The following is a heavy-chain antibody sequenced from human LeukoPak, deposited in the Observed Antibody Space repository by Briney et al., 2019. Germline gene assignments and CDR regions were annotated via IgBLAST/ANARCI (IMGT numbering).Heavy chain of an antibody. CDR3: ARGSGWLSVY. CDR1: GFTFGDYL. Sequence: GRSLRLSCTASGFTFGDYLMSWFRQAAGKGLEWIGFISGGATEYAASVKGRFTISRDDSTSIAYLQMNSLPTEDTAVYYCARGSGWLSVYWGEGPLVTVSS. CDR2: ISGGAT. J-gene: IGHJ4*02. V-gene: IGHV3-49*03. D-gene: IGHD6-19*01.